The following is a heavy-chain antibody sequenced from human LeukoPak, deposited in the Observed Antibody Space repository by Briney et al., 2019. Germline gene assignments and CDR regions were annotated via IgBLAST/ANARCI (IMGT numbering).Heavy chain of an antibody. Sequence: LTGGSLRLSCAASGISVSSNYMSWVRQAPGKGLEWVSVIHSGGSTYYADSVKGRFTISRDNSKNTLYLHMNSLRAEDTAVYYCARDMSPWETRNPDAFDIWGQGTMVTVSS. J-gene: IGHJ3*02. CDR1: GISVSSNY. V-gene: IGHV3-53*01. CDR3: ARDMSPWETRNPDAFDI. D-gene: IGHD1-14*01. CDR2: IHSGGST.